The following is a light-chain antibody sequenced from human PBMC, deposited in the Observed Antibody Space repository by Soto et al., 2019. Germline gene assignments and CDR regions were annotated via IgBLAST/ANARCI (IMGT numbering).Light chain of an antibody. CDR1: QSLSSN. CDR3: QQRSDWPPIT. CDR2: GAS. J-gene: IGKJ5*01. Sequence: EIVMTQSPATLSVSPGERATLSCRASQSLSSNLAWYQQKPGQAPRLIITGASTRATGIPARFSGSGSGTEFTLTISSLQSEDFAVYYCQQRSDWPPITFGQGTRLENK. V-gene: IGKV3-15*01.